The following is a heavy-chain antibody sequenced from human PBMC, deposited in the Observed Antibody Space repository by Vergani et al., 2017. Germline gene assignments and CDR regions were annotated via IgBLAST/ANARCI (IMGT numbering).Heavy chain of an antibody. J-gene: IGHJ4*02. CDR2: IHPADSDT. Sequence: EVPLVQSGAEVKKPGESLKISCQISGYSFTNYWIGWVRQMPGKGLELMGIIHPADSDTRYSPSFQGQVTISVDKSISTAYLQRSSLRASDSAMYYCARLYGRDSSGSKYFDYWGQGTLVTVSS. CDR3: ARLYGRDSSGSKYFDY. CDR1: GYSFTNYW. D-gene: IGHD3-22*01. V-gene: IGHV5-51*01.